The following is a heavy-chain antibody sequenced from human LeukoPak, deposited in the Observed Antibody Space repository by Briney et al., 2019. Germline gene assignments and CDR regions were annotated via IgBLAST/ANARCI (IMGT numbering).Heavy chain of an antibody. CDR3: ARAPPPTYCGGDCYSSYFDN. V-gene: IGHV4-30-2*01. CDR1: GGSISSGGYY. D-gene: IGHD2-21*02. J-gene: IGHJ4*02. CDR2: ISHSGST. Sequence: SETLSLTCTVSGGSISSGGYYWSWIRQPPGKGLEWIGYISHSGSTYYNPSLKSRVTISVDRSKNQFSLTLSFVTTADTAVYFCARAPPPTYCGGDCYSSYFDNWGQGTLVTVSS.